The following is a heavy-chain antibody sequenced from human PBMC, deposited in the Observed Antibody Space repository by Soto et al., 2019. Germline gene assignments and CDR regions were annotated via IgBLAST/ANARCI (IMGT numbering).Heavy chain of an antibody. CDR2: IYYSGST. Sequence: PSETLSLTCTVSGGSISSGDYYWSWIRQPPGKGLEWIGYIYYSGSTYYNPSLKSRATISVDTSKNQFSLKLSSVTAADTAVYYCARDTAMDLWYYYYGMDVWGQGTTVTVSS. J-gene: IGHJ6*02. V-gene: IGHV4-30-4*01. CDR1: GGSISSGDYY. CDR3: ARDTAMDLWYYYYGMDV. D-gene: IGHD5-18*01.